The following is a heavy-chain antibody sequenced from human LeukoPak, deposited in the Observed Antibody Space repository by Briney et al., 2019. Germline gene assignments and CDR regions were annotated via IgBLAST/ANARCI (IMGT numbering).Heavy chain of an antibody. CDR2: IWYDESNK. Sequence: PGRSLGLSCAASGFTFSSYGMHWVRQVPGKGLEWVAGIWYDESNKYYAYSVEGRFTISRDNSKYTLDLEMNSLRAEDTAVYYCAREDPSVNDAFDIWGQGTMVTVSS. J-gene: IGHJ3*02. D-gene: IGHD2/OR15-2a*01. CDR1: GFTFSSYG. CDR3: AREDPSVNDAFDI. V-gene: IGHV3-33*01.